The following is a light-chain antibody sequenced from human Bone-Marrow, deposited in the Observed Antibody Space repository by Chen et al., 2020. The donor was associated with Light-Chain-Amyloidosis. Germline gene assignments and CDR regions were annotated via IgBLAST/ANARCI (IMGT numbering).Light chain of an antibody. V-gene: IGKV3-20*01. CDR3: QQYGTSPLT. CDR2: GSS. J-gene: IGKJ4*01. CDR1: QTISINY. Sequence: IVLTQSPVTLSLSPGEGANLSCRASQTISINYLTWYQQKFGQAPRLLIYGSSSRATGIPDRFTGSGSGTDFTLTINRLEPEDFAMYYCQQYGTSPLTFGGGTKVEIK.